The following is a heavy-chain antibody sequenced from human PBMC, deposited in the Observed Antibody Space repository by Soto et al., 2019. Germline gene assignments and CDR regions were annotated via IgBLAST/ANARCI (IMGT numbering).Heavy chain of an antibody. J-gene: IGHJ4*02. V-gene: IGHV4-34*01. Sequence: PSETLSLTCAVYGGSFSGYYWSWIRQPPGKGLEWIGEINHSGSTNYNPSLKSRVTISVDTSKNQFSLKLSSVTAADMAVYYCARGRWLQSAPFDYWGQGTLVTVSS. CDR3: ARGRWLQSAPFDY. D-gene: IGHD5-12*01. CDR1: GGSFSGYY. CDR2: INHSGST.